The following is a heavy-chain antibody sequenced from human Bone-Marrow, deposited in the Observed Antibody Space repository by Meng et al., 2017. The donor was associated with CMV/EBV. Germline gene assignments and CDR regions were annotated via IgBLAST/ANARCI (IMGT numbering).Heavy chain of an antibody. J-gene: IGHJ4*02. CDR3: ARDTLGSSGYFDY. CDR1: GGSISSYY. D-gene: IGHD3-22*01. V-gene: IGHV4-4*07. CDR2: IYTSGST. Sequence: QVTLQASGPGRGKPSGTLSPTCTVSGGSISSYYWSWIRRPAGKGLEWIGRIYTSGSTNYNPSLKSRVTMSVDTSKNQFSLKLSSVTAADTAVYYCARDTLGSSGYFDYWGQGTLVTVSS.